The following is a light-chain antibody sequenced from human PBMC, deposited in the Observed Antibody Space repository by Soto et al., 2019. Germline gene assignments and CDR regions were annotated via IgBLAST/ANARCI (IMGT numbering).Light chain of an antibody. V-gene: IGKV1-8*01. CDR2: AAS. J-gene: IGKJ1*01. CDR1: QGISSY. Sequence: AIRMNHYPSSLSASTGDRFTITCLASQGISSYLAWYQQKPGKAPKLLIYAASTLQSGFPSRFSGSGSGTDFTITISCLQSEDFATYYCQQHHSYTRTFGQGTSV. CDR3: QQHHSYTRT.